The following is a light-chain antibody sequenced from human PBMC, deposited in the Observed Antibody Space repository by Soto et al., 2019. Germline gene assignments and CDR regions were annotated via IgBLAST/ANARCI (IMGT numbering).Light chain of an antibody. CDR3: SSYTSSSTLYV. J-gene: IGLJ1*01. Sequence: QSALTQPASVSGSPRQSITISCTGASSYVGSYTYVSWYQQHPGKATKLMIYEVNNRPSGVSNRFSGSKSGNTASLTISGLQAEDEADYYCSSYTSSSTLYVFGTGTKVTVL. CDR1: SSYVGSYTY. V-gene: IGLV2-14*01. CDR2: EVN.